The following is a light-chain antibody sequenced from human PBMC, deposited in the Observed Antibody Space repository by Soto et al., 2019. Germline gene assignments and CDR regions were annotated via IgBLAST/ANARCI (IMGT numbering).Light chain of an antibody. V-gene: IGLV1-44*01. CDR1: SSNIAPNT. Sequence: QSVLTQPPSASGTPGQRVTISCSGSSSNIAPNTVNWYQHLPGAAPQLLIFANDRRPSGVPDRFSGSRFGTSASLAISGLQSEDEADYYCAAWDDSLKVYVFGTGPKLTVL. CDR2: AND. CDR3: AAWDDSLKVYV. J-gene: IGLJ1*01.